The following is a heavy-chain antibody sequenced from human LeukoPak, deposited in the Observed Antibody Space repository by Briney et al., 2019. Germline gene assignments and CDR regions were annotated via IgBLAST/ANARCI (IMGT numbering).Heavy chain of an antibody. D-gene: IGHD3-3*01. CDR3: VRSDDFWSGYYGY. Sequence: NSSETLSLTCTVSGGSISSYCWSWIRQPPGKGLEWIGYIFYSGSTNYNPSLKSRVTISVDTSKNQFSLKLSSVTAADTAVYYCVRSDDFWSGYYGYWGQGTLVTVSS. CDR1: GGSISSYC. J-gene: IGHJ4*02. V-gene: IGHV4-59*01. CDR2: IFYSGST.